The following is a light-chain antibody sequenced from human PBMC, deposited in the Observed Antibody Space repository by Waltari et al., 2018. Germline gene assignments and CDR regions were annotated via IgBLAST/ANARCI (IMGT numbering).Light chain of an antibody. CDR1: YSNIGRNA. CDR2: TDN. V-gene: IGLV1-44*01. Sequence: QSVLTQPPSASGTPGQRVTISCSGSYSNIGRNAVNWYQHPPETAPNLLIYTDNQRPSGVPYRFPGSNSGTSASLAISGLQSEDEADYHCATWDDSLNAWVFGGGTKVTVL. J-gene: IGLJ3*02. CDR3: ATWDDSLNAWV.